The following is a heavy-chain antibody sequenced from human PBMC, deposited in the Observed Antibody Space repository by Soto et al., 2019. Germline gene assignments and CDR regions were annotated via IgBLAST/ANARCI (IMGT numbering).Heavy chain of an antibody. D-gene: IGHD1-20*01. CDR2: IYYSGST. CDR3: AREVTGTSETYYYYGMDV. Sequence: QVQLQESGPGLVKPSQTLSLTCTVSGGSISSGDYYWSWIRQPPGKGLEWIGYIYYSGSTYYNPSLKSRVTISVDTSKNQFSLKLSSVTAADTAVYYCAREVTGTSETYYYYGMDVWGQGTTVTVSS. V-gene: IGHV4-30-4*01. CDR1: GGSISSGDYY. J-gene: IGHJ6*02.